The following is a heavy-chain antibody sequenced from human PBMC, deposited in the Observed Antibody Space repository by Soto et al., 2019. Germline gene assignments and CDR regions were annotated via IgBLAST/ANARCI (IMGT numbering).Heavy chain of an antibody. J-gene: IGHJ4*02. CDR3: ASTRGY. Sequence: EVLVVESGGGLVQPGGSLRLSCAVSGFTFSGGYWMKWVRQAPGKGLEWVATIKEDGRETYYVDSVKGRFTISRDSAKNSLYLQLNSLRDEDTAVYYCASTRGYWGQGTLVTVSS. V-gene: IGHV3-7*03. CDR1: GFTFSGGYW. CDR2: IKEDGRET. D-gene: IGHD3-3*01.